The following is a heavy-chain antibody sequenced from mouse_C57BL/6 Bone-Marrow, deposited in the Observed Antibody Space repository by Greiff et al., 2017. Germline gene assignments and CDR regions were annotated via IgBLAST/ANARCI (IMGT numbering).Heavy chain of an antibody. CDR2: ISSGRSTI. D-gene: IGHD2-5*01. V-gene: IGHV5-17*01. J-gene: IGHJ4*01. CDR1: GFTFSDYG. CDR3: ARGYYSNYGGYAMDY. Sequence: EVKVVESGGGLVKPGGSLKLSCAASGFTFSDYGMHWVRQAPEKGLEWVAYISSGRSTIYYADPVKGRFPISRDNAKHTLFLQMTSLRSDDTAMYYCARGYYSNYGGYAMDYWGQGTSVTVSS.